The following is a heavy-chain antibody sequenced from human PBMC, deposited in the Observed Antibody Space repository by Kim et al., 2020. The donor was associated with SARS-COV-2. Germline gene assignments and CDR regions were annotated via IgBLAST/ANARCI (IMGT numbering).Heavy chain of an antibody. V-gene: IGHV3-7*01. CDR2: IKQDGSEK. CDR1: GFTFSSYW. CDR3: ARESLSDLYYYDSSGLLDY. D-gene: IGHD3-22*01. Sequence: GGSLRLSCAASGFTFSSYWMSWVRQAPGKGLEWVANIKQDGSEKYYVDSVKGRFTISRDNAKNSLYLQMNSLRAEDTAVYYCARESLSDLYYYDSSGLLDYWGQGTLVTVSS. J-gene: IGHJ4*02.